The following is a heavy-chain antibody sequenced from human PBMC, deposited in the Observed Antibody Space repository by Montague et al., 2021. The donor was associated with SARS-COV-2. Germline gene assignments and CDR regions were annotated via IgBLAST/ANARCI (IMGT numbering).Heavy chain of an antibody. CDR1: GGSISNYH. D-gene: IGHD3-10*01. J-gene: IGHJ6*02. CDR3: ARQLRVRRTWQVGDYNHYGMDV. V-gene: IGHV4-59*08. Sequence: SETLSLTCTVSGGSISNYHRNWIRQPPGKGLEWIAYIYYSGSTNXNPSLQSRVTISVDTSRNQFSLRQTSVTAADTAVYYCARQLRVRRTWQVGDYNHYGMDVWGQGTTVSVSS. CDR2: IYYSGST.